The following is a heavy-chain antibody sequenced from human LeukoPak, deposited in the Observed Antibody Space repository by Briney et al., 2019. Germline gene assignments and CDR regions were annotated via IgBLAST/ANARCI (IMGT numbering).Heavy chain of an antibody. V-gene: IGHV3-23*01. Sequence: GGSLRLSCAASGFTFSTYAMNWVRQAPGKGLEWVSLISDSGANKHYADSVKGRFTISRDNSKNTLSLQMNSLRAEDTAVYYCARKPAAGALDIWGQGTMVTVSS. CDR2: ISDSGANK. CDR1: GFTFSTYA. J-gene: IGHJ3*02. CDR3: ARKPAAGALDI. D-gene: IGHD2-2*01.